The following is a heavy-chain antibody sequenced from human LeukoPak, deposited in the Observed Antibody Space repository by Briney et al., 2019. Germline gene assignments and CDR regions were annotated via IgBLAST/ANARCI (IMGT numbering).Heavy chain of an antibody. CDR2: IWSDGNNK. Sequence: GGALRLSCATSGFTFSSNGMHWVRQAPGKGRKWVAVIWSDGNNKDYADSVKGRFTVSRDNSKNTLFLQMNSLRAEDTAVYYCAVLKFSSGWGDYWGQGTLVTVSS. CDR3: AVLKFSSGWGDY. V-gene: IGHV3-33*01. D-gene: IGHD6-19*01. J-gene: IGHJ4*02. CDR1: GFTFSSNG.